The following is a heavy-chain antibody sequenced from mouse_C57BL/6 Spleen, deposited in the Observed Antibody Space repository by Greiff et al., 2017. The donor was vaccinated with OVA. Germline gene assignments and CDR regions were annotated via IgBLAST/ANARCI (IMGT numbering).Heavy chain of an antibody. CDR1: GFTFSSYT. D-gene: IGHD1-1*02. V-gene: IGHV5-9*01. J-gene: IGHJ4*01. CDR2: ISGGGGNT. CDR3: ARRSMAFYAMDY. Sequence: EVKVVESGGGLVKPGGSLKLSCAASGFTFSSYTMSWVRQTPEKRLEWVATISGGGGNTYYPDSVKGRFTISRDNAKNTLYLQMSSLRSEDTALYYCARRSMAFYAMDYWGQGTSVTVSS.